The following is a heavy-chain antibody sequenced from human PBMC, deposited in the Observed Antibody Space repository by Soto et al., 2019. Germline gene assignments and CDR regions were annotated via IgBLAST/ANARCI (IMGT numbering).Heavy chain of an antibody. CDR3: ARFLMVRGDTDYFDY. CDR1: GFTFSSYS. J-gene: IGHJ4*02. Sequence: PGGSLRLSCAASGFTFSSYSMNWVRQAPGKGLEWVSSISSSSSYIYYADSVKGRFTISRDNAKNSLYLQMNSLRAEDTAVYYYARFLMVRGDTDYFDYWGQGTLVTVSS. V-gene: IGHV3-21*01. D-gene: IGHD3-10*01. CDR2: ISSSSSYI.